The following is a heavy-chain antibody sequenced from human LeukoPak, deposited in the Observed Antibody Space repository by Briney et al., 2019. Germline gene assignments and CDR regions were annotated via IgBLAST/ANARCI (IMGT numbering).Heavy chain of an antibody. Sequence: GGSLRLSCAASGSTFSNYWMSWVRQAPGKGLEWVANINEGGSWSVVSVKGRFTISRDNAKNLLHLQMSDVRGDDTAVYYCARHIPGGACFLDSWGQGALVSVSS. D-gene: IGHD2-21*02. CDR2: INEGGSW. CDR3: ARHIPGGACFLDS. V-gene: IGHV3-7*01. CDR1: GSTFSNYW. J-gene: IGHJ5*01.